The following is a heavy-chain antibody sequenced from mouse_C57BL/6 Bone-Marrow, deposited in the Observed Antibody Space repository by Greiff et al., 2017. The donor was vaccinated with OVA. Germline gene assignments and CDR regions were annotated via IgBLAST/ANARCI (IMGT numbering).Heavy chain of an antibody. J-gene: IGHJ3*01. CDR3: TTRRAY. Sequence: VHVKQSGAELVRPGASVKLSCTASGFNIKDDYMHWVKQRPEQGLEWIGWIDPENGDTEYASKFQGKATITADTSSNTAYLQLSSLTSEDTAVYYCTTRRAYWGQGTLVTVSA. V-gene: IGHV14-4*01. CDR1: GFNIKDDY. CDR2: IDPENGDT.